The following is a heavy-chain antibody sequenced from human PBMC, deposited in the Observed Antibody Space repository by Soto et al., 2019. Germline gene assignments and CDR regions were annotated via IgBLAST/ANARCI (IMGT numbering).Heavy chain of an antibody. V-gene: IGHV4-59*01. CDR2: LYYGRSA. CDR1: GDSISSYY. CDR3: ALRSMAVVPEY. D-gene: IGHD3-22*01. J-gene: IGHJ4*02. Sequence: QVQLQESGPGLVKPSETLSLTCSVSGDSISSYYCMWIRQPPGKGLESIGYLYYGRSANYNPSLKSRVTLSVDTSTNQCALTLSSMTAADTAVYYCALRSMAVVPEYWGQGTLVTVSS.